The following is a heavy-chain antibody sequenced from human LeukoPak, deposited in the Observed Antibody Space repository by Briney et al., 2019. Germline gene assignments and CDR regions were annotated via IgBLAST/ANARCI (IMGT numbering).Heavy chain of an antibody. Sequence: GASVKVSCKASGYTFTGYYMHWVRQAPGQGLEWMGWINPNSGGTNYAQKFQGRVTMTRDTSTSTVYMELSSLRSEDTAVYYCASLPSERFLEWVARWGQGTLVTVSS. D-gene: IGHD3-3*01. CDR2: INPNSGGT. CDR1: GYTFTGYY. J-gene: IGHJ4*02. V-gene: IGHV1-2*02. CDR3: ASLPSERFLEWVAR.